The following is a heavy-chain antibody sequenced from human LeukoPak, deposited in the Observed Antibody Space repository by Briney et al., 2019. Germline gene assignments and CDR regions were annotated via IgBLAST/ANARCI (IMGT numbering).Heavy chain of an antibody. Sequence: PGGSLRLSCAASGFTFSSYSMNWVRQAPGKGLEWVSYISSSSTIYYADSVKGRFTISRDNAKNSLYLQMNSLRAEDTAVYYCARVSYSSSSWAYLYYYYYMDVWGKGTTVTVSS. D-gene: IGHD6-6*01. CDR2: ISSSSTI. CDR3: ARVSYSSSSWAYLYYYYYMDV. V-gene: IGHV3-48*04. CDR1: GFTFSSYS. J-gene: IGHJ6*03.